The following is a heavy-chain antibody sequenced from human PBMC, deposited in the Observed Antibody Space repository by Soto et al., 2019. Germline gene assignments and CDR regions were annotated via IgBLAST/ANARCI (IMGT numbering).Heavy chain of an antibody. D-gene: IGHD2-15*01. Sequence: QVQLVESGGGVVQPGRSLRLSCAASGFTFSSHGMHWVRQAPGKGLEWVAVTSTDGSIEYYADSVRGRFTVSRDNSKDTLFLKMNTLRSEDTAMFYGGKGGRCNGIDCRYPFDVGGQGTLVTVSS. CDR3: GKGGRCNGIDCRYPFDV. J-gene: IGHJ4*02. CDR1: GFTFSSHG. CDR2: TSTDGSIE. V-gene: IGHV3-30*18.